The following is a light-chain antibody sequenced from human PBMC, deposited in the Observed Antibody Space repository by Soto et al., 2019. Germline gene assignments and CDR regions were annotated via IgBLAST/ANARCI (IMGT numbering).Light chain of an antibody. CDR3: QHYNNWPPWT. J-gene: IGKJ1*01. CDR1: QSVSIN. V-gene: IGKV3-15*01. CDR2: GAS. Sequence: EIVMTQSPATLSVSPGERATLSCRASQSVSINLAWYQQKPGQAPRLLIYGASTRATGIPARFSGSGSGTEFTLTINSLQSEDFAVYYCQHYNNWPPWTFGQGTKVEIK.